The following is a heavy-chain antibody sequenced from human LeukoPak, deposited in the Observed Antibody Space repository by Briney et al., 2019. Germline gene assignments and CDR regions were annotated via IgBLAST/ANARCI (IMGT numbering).Heavy chain of an antibody. Sequence: VASVKVSCKASGYTFTSFDINWVRQAPGQGLEWMEWVNPNSGNQGYAQKFQGRLTMYRNTSITTAYMELSSLRSEDTAVYYCARDRSYGYYFDYWGQGTLVTVSS. D-gene: IGHD5-18*01. CDR3: ARDRSYGYYFDY. J-gene: IGHJ4*02. V-gene: IGHV1-8*01. CDR2: VNPNSGNQ. CDR1: GYTFTSFD.